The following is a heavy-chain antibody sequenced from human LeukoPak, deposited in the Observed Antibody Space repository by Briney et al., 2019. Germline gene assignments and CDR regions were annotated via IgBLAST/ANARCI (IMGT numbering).Heavy chain of an antibody. CDR1: GGSISSYY. CDR2: VSYSGTT. CDR3: ARESYGPFSHLDL. V-gene: IGHV4-59*01. Sequence: PSETLSLTCTASGGSISSYYWDWIRQPPGKGLEWIGYVSYSGTTNYKPSLRGRLTISVDTSKNQFSMNLSAVTAADAAVYYCARESYGPFSHLDLWGQGTMVTVSS. J-gene: IGHJ4*02. D-gene: IGHD3-16*01.